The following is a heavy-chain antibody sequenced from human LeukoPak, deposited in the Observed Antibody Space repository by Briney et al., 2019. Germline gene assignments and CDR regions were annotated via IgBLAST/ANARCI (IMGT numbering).Heavy chain of an antibody. D-gene: IGHD4-17*01. CDR1: GFTFSSYS. CDR3: ARDYGDYSSLYFDY. V-gene: IGHV3-48*01. Sequence: GGPLRLSCAASGFTFSSYSMNWVRQAPGKGLEWVSYISSSSSTIYYADSVKGRFTISRDNAKNSLYLQMNSLRAEDTAVYYCARDYGDYSSLYFDYWGQGTLVTVSS. CDR2: ISSSSSTI. J-gene: IGHJ4*02.